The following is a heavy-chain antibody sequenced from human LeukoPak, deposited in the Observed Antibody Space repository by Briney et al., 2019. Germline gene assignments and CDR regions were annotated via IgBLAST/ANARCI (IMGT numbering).Heavy chain of an antibody. J-gene: IGHJ3*02. CDR2: ISSSSSYI. CDR1: GFTFSSYA. CDR3: ARGDTAKAFDI. Sequence: PGGSLRLSCAASGFTFSSYAMHWVRQAPGEGLEWVSSISSSSSYIYYADSVKGRFTISRDNAKNSLYLQMNSLRAEDTAVYYCARGDTAKAFDIWGQGTMVTVSS. V-gene: IGHV3-21*01. D-gene: IGHD5-18*01.